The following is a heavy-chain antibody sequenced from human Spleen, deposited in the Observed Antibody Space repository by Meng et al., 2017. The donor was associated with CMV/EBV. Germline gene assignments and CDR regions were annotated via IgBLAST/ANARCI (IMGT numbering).Heavy chain of an antibody. Sequence: GSLRLSCAVYGGSFSGYYWSWIRQPPGKGLEWIGEINHSGSTNYNPSLKSRVTISVDTSKNQFSLKLSSVTAADTAVYYCAREYSSSPGCFDIWGQGTTVTVSS. CDR1: GGSFSGYY. J-gene: IGHJ3*02. D-gene: IGHD6-6*01. V-gene: IGHV4-34*01. CDR2: INHSGST. CDR3: AREYSSSPGCFDI.